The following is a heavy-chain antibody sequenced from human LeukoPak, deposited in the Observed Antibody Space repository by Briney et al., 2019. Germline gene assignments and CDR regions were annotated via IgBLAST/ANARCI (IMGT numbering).Heavy chain of an antibody. J-gene: IGHJ4*02. Sequence: GGSLRLSCAASGFTFDDYAMHWVRQAPGKGLEWVSGISWNSGSIGYADSVKGRFTISRDNAKNSLYLQMNSLRAEDTAVYYCARGNIKFDYWGQGTLVTVSS. CDR3: ARGNIKFDY. CDR1: GFTFDDYA. CDR2: ISWNSGSI. V-gene: IGHV3-9*01.